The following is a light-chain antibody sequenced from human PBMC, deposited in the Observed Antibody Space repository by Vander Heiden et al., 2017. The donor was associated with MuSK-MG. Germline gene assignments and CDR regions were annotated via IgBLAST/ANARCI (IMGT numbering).Light chain of an antibody. V-gene: IGLV2-14*01. Sequence: QSALTQPASVSGSPGQAITISCTGTSSDVGGYNYVSWYQQHPGKAPKLMIYDVSKRPSGVSNRFSGSKSGNTASLTISGLQAEDEADYYCSSYRSSSVGVFGTGTKVTVL. CDR1: SSDVGGYNY. CDR3: SSYRSSSVGV. CDR2: DVS. J-gene: IGLJ1*01.